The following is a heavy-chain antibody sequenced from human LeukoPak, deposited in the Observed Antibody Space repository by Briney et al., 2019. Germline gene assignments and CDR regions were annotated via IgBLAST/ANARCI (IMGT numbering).Heavy chain of an antibody. CDR1: GSYW. V-gene: IGHV3-74*01. D-gene: IGHD3-16*02. CDR3: VRDDVWGTYRYDY. CDR2: INSDGSWT. Sequence: GGSLRLSCAASGSYWMHWVRQAPGKGLVWVSHINSDGSWTSYADSVKGRFTISRDIAKNTLYLQMNSLRAEDTAVYYCVRDDVWGTYRYDYWGQGTLVTVSS. J-gene: IGHJ4*02.